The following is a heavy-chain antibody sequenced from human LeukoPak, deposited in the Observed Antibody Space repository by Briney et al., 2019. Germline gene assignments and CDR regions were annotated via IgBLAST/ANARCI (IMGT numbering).Heavy chain of an antibody. D-gene: IGHD5-12*01. Sequence: SETLSLTCAVYGGSFSGYYWSWIRQPPGKGLEWTGEINHSGSTNYNPSLKSRVTISVDTSKNQFSLKLSSVTAADTAVYYCARDSGYDRWGQGTLVTVSS. CDR3: ARDSGYDR. V-gene: IGHV4-34*01. CDR1: GGSFSGYY. J-gene: IGHJ4*02. CDR2: INHSGST.